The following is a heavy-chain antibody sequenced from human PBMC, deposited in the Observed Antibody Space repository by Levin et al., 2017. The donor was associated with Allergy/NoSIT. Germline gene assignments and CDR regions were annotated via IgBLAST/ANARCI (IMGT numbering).Heavy chain of an antibody. CDR1: GQSVGSGSDY. CDR2: ISDSGII. CDR3: ARQGGGYRPSPYTLDT. Sequence: SETLSLTCTVSGQSVGSGSDYWTWIRQPAGEGLEWVGRISDSGIITYNPSLESRVTISMDTSKNQVSLKLSSVTAADTGFFYCARQGGGYRPSPYTLDTWGQGILVGVSS. D-gene: IGHD3-10*01. V-gene: IGHV4-61*02. J-gene: IGHJ5*02.